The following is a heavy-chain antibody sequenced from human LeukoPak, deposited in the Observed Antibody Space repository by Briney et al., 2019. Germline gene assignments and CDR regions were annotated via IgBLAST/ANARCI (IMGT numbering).Heavy chain of an antibody. CDR3: ARERTLTSCYDY. Sequence: ASVKVSCKASGYTFTGYYMHWVRQAPGQGLEWMGWINPNSGGTNYAQKFQGRVTMTRDTSISIAYMELSRLRSDDTAVYYCARERTLTSCYDYWGQGTLVTVSS. J-gene: IGHJ4*02. V-gene: IGHV1-2*02. CDR2: INPNSGGT. CDR1: GYTFTGYY. D-gene: IGHD2-15*01.